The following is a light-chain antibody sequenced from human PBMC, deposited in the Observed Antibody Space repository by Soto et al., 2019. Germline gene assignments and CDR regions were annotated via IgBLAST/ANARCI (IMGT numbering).Light chain of an antibody. Sequence: DIVMTQSPDSLAVSLGERATINCKSSQSVLYSSNNKNYLAWYQQKPGQPPKLLIYWASTRESGVPDRFSGSGSGTDFTLNISSLQAEDGAVYYCQQYYITPPTTFGGGTKVEIK. CDR1: QSVLYSSNNKNY. V-gene: IGKV4-1*01. CDR2: WAS. CDR3: QQYYITPPTT. J-gene: IGKJ4*01.